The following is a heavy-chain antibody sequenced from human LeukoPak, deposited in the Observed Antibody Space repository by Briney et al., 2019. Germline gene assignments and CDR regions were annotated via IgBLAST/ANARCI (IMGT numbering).Heavy chain of an antibody. J-gene: IGHJ3*02. Sequence: ASVTVSFTASGGTFSIYAISWVRQAPGQGLEWMGGIIPIFGTANYAQKFQGRVTITADESTSTAYMELSSLRSEDTAVYYCARSMVRAHDAFDIWGQGTMVTVSS. D-gene: IGHD3-10*01. V-gene: IGHV1-69*13. CDR3: ARSMVRAHDAFDI. CDR1: GGTFSIYA. CDR2: IIPIFGTA.